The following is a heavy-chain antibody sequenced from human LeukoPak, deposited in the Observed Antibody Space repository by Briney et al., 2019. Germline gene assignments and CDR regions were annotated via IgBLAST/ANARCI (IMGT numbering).Heavy chain of an antibody. D-gene: IGHD2-15*01. Sequence: PGGSLRLSCAASGFTFSSYSMNWVRQAPGKGLEWVSYISSSSSTIYYADSVKGRFTISRDNAKNSLYLQMNSLRDEDTAVYYCAVGYCSGGSCYASHWGQGTLVTVSS. V-gene: IGHV3-48*02. CDR1: GFTFSSYS. J-gene: IGHJ4*02. CDR2: ISSSSSTI. CDR3: AVGYCSGGSCYASH.